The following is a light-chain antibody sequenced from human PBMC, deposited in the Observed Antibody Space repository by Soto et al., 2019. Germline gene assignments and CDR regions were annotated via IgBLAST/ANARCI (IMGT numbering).Light chain of an antibody. CDR2: DAR. CDR1: SSDVGGYDY. CDR3: CSYAGSYTYV. V-gene: IGLV2-11*01. Sequence: HSALTQPRSVSESPGQSVTISCTGASSDVGGYDYVSWYQQHPGKAPKLIIYDARERPSGVPHRFSGSKSGNTASLTISGLQAEDEADYYCCSYAGSYTYVFGTGTKLTVL. J-gene: IGLJ1*01.